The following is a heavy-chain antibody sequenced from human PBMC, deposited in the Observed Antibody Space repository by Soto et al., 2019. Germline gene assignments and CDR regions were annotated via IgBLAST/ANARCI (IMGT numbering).Heavy chain of an antibody. CDR3: ARDGSDIVVVVAARSNWFDP. CDR2: ISAYNGNT. V-gene: IGHV1-18*01. Sequence: QVQLVQSGAEVKKPGASVKVSCKASGYTFTSYGISWVRQAPGQGLEWMGWISAYNGNTNYAQKLQGRVTMTTDTSXXTXYXXPRSLRSDDTAVYYCARDGSDIVVVVAARSNWFDPWGQGTLVTVSS. D-gene: IGHD2-15*01. J-gene: IGHJ5*02. CDR1: GYTFTSYG.